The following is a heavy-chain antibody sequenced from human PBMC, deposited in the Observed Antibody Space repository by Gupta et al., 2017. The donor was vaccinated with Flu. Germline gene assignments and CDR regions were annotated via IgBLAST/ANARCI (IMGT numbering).Heavy chain of an antibody. V-gene: IGHV3-23*01. J-gene: IGHJ6*03. CDR3: VKDLHFWSAMDV. D-gene: IGHD3-3*02. Sequence: EVQLLESGGGLVQPGGSLRLSCAASGFTISGTAMSWVRQAPGKGLEWVSGIGSDFSAHYAGSVRGRFTISRDNSKNTVYLQMNSLRAEDTAVYYCVKDLHFWSAMDVWGKGTTVTVSS. CDR1: GFTISGTA. CDR2: IGSDFSA.